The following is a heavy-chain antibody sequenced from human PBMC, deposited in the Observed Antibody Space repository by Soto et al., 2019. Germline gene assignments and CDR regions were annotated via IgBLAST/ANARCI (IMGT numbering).Heavy chain of an antibody. V-gene: IGHV3-15*01. J-gene: IGHJ6*03. CDR3: TTRALPPHYMDV. Sequence: PGGSLRLSCAASGFTFSNAWMSWVRQAPGKGLEWVGRIKSKTDGGTTDYAAPVKGRFTISRDDSKNTLYLQMNSLKTEDTSVYYCTTRALPPHYMDVWGKVTTVTVSS. CDR2: IKSKTDGGTT. CDR1: GFTFSNAW.